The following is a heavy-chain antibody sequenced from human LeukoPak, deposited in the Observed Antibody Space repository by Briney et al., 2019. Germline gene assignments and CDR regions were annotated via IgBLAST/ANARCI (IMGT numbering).Heavy chain of an antibody. V-gene: IGHV4-59*12. CDR1: GVSISSYY. CDR2: IYYSGST. J-gene: IGHJ5*02. D-gene: IGHD3-22*01. Sequence: SETLSLTCTVSGVSISSYYWSWIRQPPGKGLEWIGYIYYSGSTNYNPSLKSRVTISVDTSKNQFSLKLSSVTAADTAVYYCVRGLRRRTMIAVPRRALWFDPWGQGTLVTVSS. CDR3: VRGLRRRTMIAVPRRALWFDP.